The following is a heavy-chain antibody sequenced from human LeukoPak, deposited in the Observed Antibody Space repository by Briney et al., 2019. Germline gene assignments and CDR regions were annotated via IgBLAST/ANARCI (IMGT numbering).Heavy chain of an antibody. CDR1: GFTVSSNY. Sequence: GGSLRLSCAASGFTVSSNYMSWVRQAPGKGLEWVSVIYSGGSKYYAESVKGRFTVSRDNSKNTLYLQMNSLRAEDTAVYYCARGYCSGGSCSYFDDWGQGTLVTVSS. CDR2: IYSGGSK. CDR3: ARGYCSGGSCSYFDD. D-gene: IGHD2-15*01. J-gene: IGHJ4*02. V-gene: IGHV3-53*01.